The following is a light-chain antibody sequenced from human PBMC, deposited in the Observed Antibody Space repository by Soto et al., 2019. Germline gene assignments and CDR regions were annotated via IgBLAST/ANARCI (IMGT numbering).Light chain of an antibody. CDR2: EVI. V-gene: IGLV2-14*03. CDR3: SSYTSSSTRL. J-gene: IGLJ1*01. CDR1: SNDVGGYNY. Sequence: QSVLTQPASVSGSPGQSITISCTGTSNDVGGYNYVSWYQQHPGKAPNLIIYEVINRPSGVSHRFSGSKSGNTASLTISGLQAEDEADYYCSSYTSSSTRLFGSGTKVTV.